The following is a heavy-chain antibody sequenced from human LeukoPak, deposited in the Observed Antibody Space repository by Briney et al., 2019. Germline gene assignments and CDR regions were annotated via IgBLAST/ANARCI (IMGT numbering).Heavy chain of an antibody. CDR1: GYTFTGYY. D-gene: IGHD6-19*01. CDR2: INPNSGGT. Sequence: ASVKVSCKASGYTFTGYYMYWVRQAPGQGLEWMGWINPNSGGTNYAQEFQGRVTMTRDTPISTAYMELSRLRSDDTAVYYCARDRTRTGYSSGWYHDYWGQGTLVTVSS. V-gene: IGHV1-2*02. J-gene: IGHJ4*02. CDR3: ARDRTRTGYSSGWYHDY.